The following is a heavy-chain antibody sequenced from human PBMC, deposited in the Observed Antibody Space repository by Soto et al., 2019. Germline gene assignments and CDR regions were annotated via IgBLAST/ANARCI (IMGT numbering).Heavy chain of an antibody. V-gene: IGHV4-59*08. CDR2: IYYSGST. J-gene: IGHJ6*03. CDR3: ARHPYDFWSGYYGDYYYYMDV. Sequence: SETLSLTCTFSGGSISSYYWSLIRQPPGKGLEWIGYIYYSGSTNYNPSLKSRVTISVDTSKNQFSLKLSSVTAADTAVYYCARHPYDFWSGYYGDYYYYMDVWGKGTTVTVSS. CDR1: GGSISSYY. D-gene: IGHD3-3*01.